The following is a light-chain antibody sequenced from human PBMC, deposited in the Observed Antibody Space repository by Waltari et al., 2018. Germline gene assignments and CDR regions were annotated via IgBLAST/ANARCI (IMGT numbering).Light chain of an antibody. Sequence: EIVMAQSPATLSVSPGDRATLSCRASQSINNNLAWYQQKPGQAPRLLIYAASTRATGIPARFSGSGSGTEFTLTISSMQSEDFAVYHCQQYSKWPLTFGGGTKVEIK. CDR3: QQYSKWPLT. V-gene: IGKV3-15*01. J-gene: IGKJ4*01. CDR2: AAS. CDR1: QSINNN.